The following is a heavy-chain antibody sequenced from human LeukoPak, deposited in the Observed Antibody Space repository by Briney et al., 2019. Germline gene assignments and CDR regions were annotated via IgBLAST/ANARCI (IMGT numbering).Heavy chain of an antibody. J-gene: IGHJ6*03. D-gene: IGHD6-19*01. Sequence: SETLSLTCTVSGGSISSYYWSWIRQPAGKGLEWIGRIYTSGSTNCNPSLKSRVTMSVDTSKNQFSLKLSSVTAADTAVYYRARDSPAVAGRYYYYYYMDVWGKGTTVTVSS. CDR2: IYTSGST. CDR3: ARDSPAVAGRYYYYYYMDV. V-gene: IGHV4-4*07. CDR1: GGSISSYY.